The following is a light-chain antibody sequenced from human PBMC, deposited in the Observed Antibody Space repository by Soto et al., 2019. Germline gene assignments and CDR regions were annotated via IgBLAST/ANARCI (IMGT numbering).Light chain of an antibody. CDR2: DNN. CDR3: GMSDSSLSDARVV. V-gene: IGLV1-51*01. Sequence: QSVLTQPPSVSAAPGQKVTISCSGSSSNIGNNYVSWYQQLPGTAPKLLIYDNNKRPSGIPDRFSGSKSGTSATLGITGLQTGDEADYYCGMSDSSLSDARVVFGGGTKLTVL. J-gene: IGLJ2*01. CDR1: SSNIGNNY.